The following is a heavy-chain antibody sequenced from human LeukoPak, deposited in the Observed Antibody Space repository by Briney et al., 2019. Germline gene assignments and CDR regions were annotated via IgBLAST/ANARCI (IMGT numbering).Heavy chain of an antibody. CDR2: ISGSGGST. V-gene: IGHV3-23*01. Sequence: GGSLRLSCAASGFTFSSYAMSWVRQAPGKGLEWVSAISGSGGSTYYADSMKGRFTISRDNSKNTLYLQMNSLRAEDTAVYYCLPAALQPLVDYWGQGTLVTVSS. D-gene: IGHD2-2*01. J-gene: IGHJ4*02. CDR3: LPAALQPLVDY. CDR1: GFTFSSYA.